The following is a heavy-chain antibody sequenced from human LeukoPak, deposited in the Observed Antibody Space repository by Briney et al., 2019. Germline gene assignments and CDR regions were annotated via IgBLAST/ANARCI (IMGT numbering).Heavy chain of an antibody. CDR1: GFSFSDFG. V-gene: IGHV3-7*01. CDR3: ATDRGWRTSGYYLYYFEY. CDR2: IKHDGSEK. Sequence: GGSLRLSCAASGFSFSDFGMGWVRQAPGKGLEWVASIKHDGSEKYYVDSVRGRFTISRDNTMNSLYLQMSSLRAEDTAVYYCATDRGWRTSGYYLYYFEYWGQGTLVTYSS. J-gene: IGHJ4*02. D-gene: IGHD3-3*01.